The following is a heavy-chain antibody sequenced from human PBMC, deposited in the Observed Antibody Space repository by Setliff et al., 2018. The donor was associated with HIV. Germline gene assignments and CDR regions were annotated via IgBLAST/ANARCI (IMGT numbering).Heavy chain of an antibody. CDR1: GGSISSTNW. CDR2: ISHSGTT. CDR3: ARAPDWVAFDI. Sequence: SETLSLTCAVSGGSISSTNWWSWVRQPPGKGLEWIGEISHSGTTNYNPSLKSRVTISVDKSKNQFSLKLTSVTAADTAVYYCARAPDWVAFDIWGQGTMVTVS. V-gene: IGHV4-4*02. J-gene: IGHJ3*02. D-gene: IGHD3-9*01.